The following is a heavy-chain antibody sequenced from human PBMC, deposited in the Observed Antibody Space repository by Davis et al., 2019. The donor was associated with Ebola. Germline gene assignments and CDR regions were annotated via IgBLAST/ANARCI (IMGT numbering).Heavy chain of an antibody. J-gene: IGHJ5*02. CDR3: ARSASLYSSGWFDP. D-gene: IGHD6-25*01. Sequence: KVSCKGSGYSFTSYWIGWVRQMPGKGPEWMGIIYPGDSDTRYSPSFQGQVTISADKSISTAYLQWSSLKASDTAMYYCARSASLYSSGWFDPWGQGTLVTVSS. CDR1: GYSFTSYW. CDR2: IYPGDSDT. V-gene: IGHV5-51*01.